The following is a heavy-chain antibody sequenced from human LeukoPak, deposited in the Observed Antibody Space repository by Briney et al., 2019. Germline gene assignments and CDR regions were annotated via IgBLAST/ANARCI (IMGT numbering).Heavy chain of an antibody. Sequence: PGGSLRLSCAASGFTFSNYWMSWVRQAPGKGLEWVANIKEDGSEKYYVDSVKGRFTISRDNAKNSLYLEMNSLRAEDTAVYYFARHRATAVTPEYFQHWGQGRLVTVSS. J-gene: IGHJ1*01. CDR3: ARHRATAVTPEYFQH. D-gene: IGHD4-23*01. CDR2: IKEDGSEK. V-gene: IGHV3-7*01. CDR1: GFTFSNYW.